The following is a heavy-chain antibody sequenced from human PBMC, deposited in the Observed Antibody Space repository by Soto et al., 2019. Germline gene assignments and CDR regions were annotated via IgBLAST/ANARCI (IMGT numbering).Heavy chain of an antibody. J-gene: IGHJ5*02. D-gene: IGHD2-15*01. CDR3: ARDFRGYCSGGSCYSVGWFDP. V-gene: IGHV3-33*01. CDR2: IWYDGSNK. Sequence: QVQLVESGGGVVQPGRSLRLSCAASGFTFSSYGMHWVRQAPGKGLEWVAVIWYDGSNKYYADSVKGRFTISRDNSKNTLYLQMNSLRAEDTDVYYCARDFRGYCSGGSCYSVGWFDPWGQGTLVTVSS. CDR1: GFTFSSYG.